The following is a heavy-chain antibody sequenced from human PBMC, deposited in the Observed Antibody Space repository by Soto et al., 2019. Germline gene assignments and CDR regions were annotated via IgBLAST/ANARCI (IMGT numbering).Heavy chain of an antibody. J-gene: IGHJ3*01. CDR3: AHEYCGTSWSNDAFDV. V-gene: IGHV2-5*02. CDR2: IYWDDDT. D-gene: IGHD2-2*01. CDR1: GFSLSADGVG. Sequence: TLKESGATLVKPTQPLTLTCSFSGFSLSADGVGVGWIRQPPGKALEWLALIYWDDDTRYRPSLKSRPTITKDSSNNPVVITMTNIDPVETATYYCAHEYCGTSWSNDAFDVGGKGTVVTVSS.